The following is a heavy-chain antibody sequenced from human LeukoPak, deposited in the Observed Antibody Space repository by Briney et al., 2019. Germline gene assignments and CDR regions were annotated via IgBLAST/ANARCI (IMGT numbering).Heavy chain of an antibody. D-gene: IGHD3-22*01. CDR2: ISGSGENT. Sequence: GGSLRLSCAASAFTFSSYAMSWVRQAPGKGLEWVSGISGSGENTYYADSVKGRFTISRDNSKNTLYVQVNSLGTEDTAAYYCAKGSYYDSSGSFYFDYWGQGTLVTVSS. V-gene: IGHV3-23*01. CDR3: AKGSYYDSSGSFYFDY. J-gene: IGHJ4*02. CDR1: AFTFSSYA.